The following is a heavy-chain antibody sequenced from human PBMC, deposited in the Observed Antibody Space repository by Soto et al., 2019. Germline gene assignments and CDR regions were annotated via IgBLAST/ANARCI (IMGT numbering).Heavy chain of an antibody. J-gene: IGHJ4*02. CDR1: GGSIISGAHY. Sequence: SETLSLTCTVSGGSIISGAHYWSWIRQLPGKGLEWIGNIYYSGSNYYNPSLKSRVTISVDTSNNQFSLNLSSVTAADTAIYYCARDRYGVPRGDYFDSWGQGILVTVSS. D-gene: IGHD4-17*01. V-gene: IGHV4-31*02. CDR3: ARDRYGVPRGDYFDS. CDR2: IYYSGSN.